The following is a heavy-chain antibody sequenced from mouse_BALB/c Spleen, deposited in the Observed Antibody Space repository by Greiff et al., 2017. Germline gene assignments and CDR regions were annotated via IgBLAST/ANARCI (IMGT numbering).Heavy chain of an antibody. J-gene: IGHJ4*01. CDR2: IWAGGST. CDR1: GFSLTSYG. V-gene: IGHV2-9*02. CDR3: ARDRWGLYAMDY. Sequence: VKLMESGPGLVAPSQSLSITCTVSGFSLTSYGVHWVRQPPGKGLEWLGVIWAGGSTNYNSALMSRLSISKDNSKSQVFLKMNSLQTDDTAMYYCARDRWGLYAMDYWGQGTSVTVSS. D-gene: IGHD1-1*02.